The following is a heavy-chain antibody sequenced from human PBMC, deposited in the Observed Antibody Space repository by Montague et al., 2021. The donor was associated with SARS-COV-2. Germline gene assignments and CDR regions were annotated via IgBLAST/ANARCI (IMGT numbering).Heavy chain of an antibody. CDR2: TWYDGSNK. V-gene: IGHV3-33*01. Sequence: SLRLSCAASGFTFSSYGMHWVRQAPGKGLEWVAVTWYDGSNKYYADSVKGRFTISRDNSKNTLYLQMNSLRAEDTAVYYCAREYGDYVVYFDYWGQGTLVTVSS. D-gene: IGHD4-17*01. CDR1: GFTFSSYG. J-gene: IGHJ4*02. CDR3: AREYGDYVVYFDY.